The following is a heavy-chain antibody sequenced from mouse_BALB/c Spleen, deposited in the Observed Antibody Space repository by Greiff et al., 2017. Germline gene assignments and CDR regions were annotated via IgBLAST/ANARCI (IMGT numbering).Heavy chain of an antibody. Sequence: DVKLVESGGGLVKPGGSLKLSCAASGFTFSSYAMSWVRQTPEKRLEWVASISSGGSTYYPDSVKGRFTISRDNARNILYLQMSSLRSEDTAMYYCARKRDGYYFDYWGQGTTLTVSS. CDR1: GFTFSSYA. CDR3: ARKRDGYYFDY. D-gene: IGHD2-3*01. J-gene: IGHJ2*01. V-gene: IGHV5-6-5*01. CDR2: ISSGGST.